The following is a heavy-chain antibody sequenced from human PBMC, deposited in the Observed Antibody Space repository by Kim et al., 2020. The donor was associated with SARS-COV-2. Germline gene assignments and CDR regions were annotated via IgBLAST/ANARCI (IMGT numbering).Heavy chain of an antibody. Sequence: YYADSVKGRFTISRDNSRNTLYLQMNSLEVEDTAVYYCAKNGALYPHWFDHWGQGTLVTVSS. D-gene: IGHD2-8*01. J-gene: IGHJ5*02. V-gene: IGHV3-53*01. CDR3: AKNGALYPHWFDH.